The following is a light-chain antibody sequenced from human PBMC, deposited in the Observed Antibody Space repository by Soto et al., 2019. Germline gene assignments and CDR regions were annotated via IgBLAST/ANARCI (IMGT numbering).Light chain of an antibody. J-gene: IGKJ1*01. CDR2: GVS. V-gene: IGKV3-20*01. Sequence: EIVLTQSPGTLSLSPGERATLSCRASQSVSSSYLAWYQQKPGQAPRLLIYGVSSRATGIPDRFSGSGSGTDFTLTISRLEPEDFAVYYCQQYHSSPRTFGQGTKVEIK. CDR3: QQYHSSPRT. CDR1: QSVSSSY.